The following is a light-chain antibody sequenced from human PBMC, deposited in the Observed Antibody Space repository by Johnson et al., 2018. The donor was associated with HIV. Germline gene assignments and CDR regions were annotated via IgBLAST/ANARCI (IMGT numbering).Light chain of an antibody. CDR2: ESN. CDR1: SFNIGINF. J-gene: IGLJ1*01. CDR3: GTWDSRLSVYV. V-gene: IGLV1-51*02. Sequence: QAVLTQPPSVSAAPGQRVTISCSGSSFNIGINFVSWYQQVPGTAPKLLICESNKRPSGIPNRFSGSKSDTSATLGITGLQTGDEADYYCGTWDSRLSVYVFGTGTKVTV.